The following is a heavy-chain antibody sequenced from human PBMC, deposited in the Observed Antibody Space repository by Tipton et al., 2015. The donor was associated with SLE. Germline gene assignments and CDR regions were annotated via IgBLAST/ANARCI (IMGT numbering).Heavy chain of an antibody. Sequence: TLSLTCTVSGGSISNSDDFWGWIRQPPGKGLEWIGSIDYSGSAYYKPSLKSRVTISLDTSKNQFSLKLSSVTAADTAVYYCASSFVLIPATNAPFDYWGQGTLVTVSS. CDR1: GGSISNSDDF. D-gene: IGHD2-2*01. V-gene: IGHV4-39*07. CDR3: ASSFVLIPATNAPFDY. J-gene: IGHJ4*02. CDR2: IDYSGSA.